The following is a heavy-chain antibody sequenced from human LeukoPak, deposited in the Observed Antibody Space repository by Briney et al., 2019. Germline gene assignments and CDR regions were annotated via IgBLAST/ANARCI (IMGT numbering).Heavy chain of an antibody. CDR3: ASGLTAMLTAEGGFDY. Sequence: GGSLRLSCAASGFTFNNYWMSWVRQAPGKGLEWVSSISSTISYIYYADSVKGRFTISRDNRKNSLYLQMNSLRVEDTAVYFCASGLTAMLTAEGGFDYWGQGTLVTVSS. V-gene: IGHV3-21*01. CDR2: ISSTISYI. D-gene: IGHD5-18*01. CDR1: GFTFNNYW. J-gene: IGHJ4*02.